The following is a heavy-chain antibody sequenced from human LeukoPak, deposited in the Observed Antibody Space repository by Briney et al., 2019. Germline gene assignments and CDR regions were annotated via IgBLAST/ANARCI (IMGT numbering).Heavy chain of an antibody. J-gene: IGHJ4*02. V-gene: IGHV4-34*01. D-gene: IGHD1-7*01. CDR2: INHSGST. Sequence: SETLSLTCAVYGGSFSGYYWSWIRQPPGKGLEWIGEINHSGSTNYNPSLKSRVTISVDTSKNPFSLKLSSVTAADTAVYYCASSTTGTKHRLSYLRLNYWGQGTLVTVSS. CDR1: GGSFSGYY. CDR3: ASSTTGTKHRLSYLRLNY.